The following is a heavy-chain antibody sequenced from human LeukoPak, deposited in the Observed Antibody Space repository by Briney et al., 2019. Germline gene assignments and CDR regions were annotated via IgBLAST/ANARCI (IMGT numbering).Heavy chain of an antibody. J-gene: IGHJ5*02. D-gene: IGHD2-2*01. CDR1: GGSTSSGDYY. CDR3: ARVGVVVPAARRFDP. CDR2: IYYSGST. V-gene: IGHV4-30-4*08. Sequence: SETLSLTCTVSGGSTSSGDYYWSWIRQPPGKGLEWIGYIYYSGSTYYNPSLKSRVTISVDTSKNQFSLKLSSVTAADTAVYYCARVGVVVPAARRFDPWGQGTLVTVSS.